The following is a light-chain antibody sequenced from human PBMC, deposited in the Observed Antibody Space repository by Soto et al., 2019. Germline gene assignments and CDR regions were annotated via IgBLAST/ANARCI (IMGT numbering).Light chain of an antibody. Sequence: DIQMTQSPSSLSASLGDRVTITCRASQVIGSSFIGWYQQKVGRPPKRLIYATSTLQSGVPSRCSGSRSGTEFTLTISSLQTEDFATYYCQQYTSFSWTFGQGTKVDIK. J-gene: IGKJ1*01. CDR1: QVIGSS. CDR2: ATS. V-gene: IGKV1-17*01. CDR3: QQYTSFSWT.